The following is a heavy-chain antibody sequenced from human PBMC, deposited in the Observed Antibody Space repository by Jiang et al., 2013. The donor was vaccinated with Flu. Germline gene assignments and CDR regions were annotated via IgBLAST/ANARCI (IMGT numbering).Heavy chain of an antibody. Sequence: KGLEWVGFIRSKAYGGTTEYAASVKGRFTISRDDSKSIAYLQMNSLKTEDTAVYYCTRITYSSGWDQIFDPWGQGTLVTVSS. D-gene: IGHD6-19*01. V-gene: IGHV3-49*02. J-gene: IGHJ5*02. CDR2: IRSKAYGGTT. CDR3: TRITYSSGWDQIFDP.